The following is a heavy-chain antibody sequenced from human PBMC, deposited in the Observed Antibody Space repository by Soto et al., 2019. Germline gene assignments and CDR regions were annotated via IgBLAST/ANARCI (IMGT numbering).Heavy chain of an antibody. CDR2: ISYDGSSK. V-gene: IGHV3-30*09. D-gene: IGHD6-19*01. CDR3: ARTTTVAGTPEFDY. CDR1: GFTFSSFS. J-gene: IGHJ4*02. Sequence: QVQLVESGGGVVQPGRSLRLSCAASGFTFSSFSLLWVRQAPGKGLEWLALISYDGSSKYNADSVKGRFAISRDNSKNTVYLQLNSLKPEDTAVYYCARTTTVAGTPEFDYWGQGTLVTVSS.